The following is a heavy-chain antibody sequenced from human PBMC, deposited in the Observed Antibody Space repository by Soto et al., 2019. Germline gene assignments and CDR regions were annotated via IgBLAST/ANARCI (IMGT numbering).Heavy chain of an antibody. CDR2: IYYSGST. CDR3: ARDMYYYDSSGYYEGLYYYYGMDV. V-gene: IGHV4-61*01. D-gene: IGHD3-22*01. Sequence: PSETLSLTCTVSGGSVSSGSYYWSWIRQPPGKGLEWIGYIYYSGSTNYNPSLKSRVTISVDTSKNQFSLKLSSVTAADTAVYYCARDMYYYDSSGYYEGLYYYYGMDVWSQGTTVTVSS. CDR1: GGSVSSGSYY. J-gene: IGHJ6*02.